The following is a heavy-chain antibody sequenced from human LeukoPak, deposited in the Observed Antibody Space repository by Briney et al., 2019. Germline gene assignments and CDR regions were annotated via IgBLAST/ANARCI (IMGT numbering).Heavy chain of an antibody. V-gene: IGHV3-7*03. Sequence: PGGSLRLSCAASGFPFSSYSMTWVREAPGKGLEWVANIKPDGTTKFYADSVKGRFTISRDNALNSLYLQMNSLRAEGTAIYYCARSIPYGTTWYGRSDYWGQGTLVTVSS. CDR2: IKPDGTTK. J-gene: IGHJ4*02. D-gene: IGHD6-13*01. CDR1: GFPFSSYS. CDR3: ARSIPYGTTWYGRSDY.